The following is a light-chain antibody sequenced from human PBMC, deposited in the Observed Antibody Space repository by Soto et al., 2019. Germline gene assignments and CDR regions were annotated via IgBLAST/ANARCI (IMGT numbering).Light chain of an antibody. CDR2: DAS. CDR1: QSVSSY. V-gene: IGKV3-11*01. Sequence: EIVLTQSPATLSLSPGERATLSCRASQSVSSYLAWYQQKPGPAPRLLIYDASNRATGIPARFSGSGSGTDFTLTIGSLEPEDFAVYYCQQRSKWPPIPYGQGTRLEIK. CDR3: QQRSKWPPIP. J-gene: IGKJ5*01.